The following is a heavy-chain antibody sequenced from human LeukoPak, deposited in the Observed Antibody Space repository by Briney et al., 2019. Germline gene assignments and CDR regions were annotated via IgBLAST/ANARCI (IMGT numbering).Heavy chain of an antibody. CDR3: ARDQEGFDY. CDR2: IYPRDGST. Sequence: ASVKVSCKASGYTFTSNYIHWVRQAPGQGLEWMGMIYPRDGSTSYAQKFQGRVTVTRDTSTSTVHMELSGLRSEDSAVYYCARDQEGFDYWGQGTLVTVSS. V-gene: IGHV1-46*01. CDR1: GYTFTSNY. J-gene: IGHJ4*02.